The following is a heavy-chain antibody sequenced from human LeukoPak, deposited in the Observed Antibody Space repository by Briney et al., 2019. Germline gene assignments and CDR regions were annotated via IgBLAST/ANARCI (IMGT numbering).Heavy chain of an antibody. CDR3: AKITGGNRGFCTWTSCNQGGWFDP. CDR1: GFTFRSYA. CDR2: ISGSGMYT. J-gene: IGHJ5*02. D-gene: IGHD2-8*01. V-gene: IGHV3-23*01. Sequence: PGGSLRLSCAASGFTFRSYAISWVRQGPGKGLEWVSGISGSGMYTYYADSVKGRFTISRDNSKNTVYLQRNSLRAEDTAVYYCAKITGGNRGFCTWTSCNQGGWFDPWGQGTLVTVSS.